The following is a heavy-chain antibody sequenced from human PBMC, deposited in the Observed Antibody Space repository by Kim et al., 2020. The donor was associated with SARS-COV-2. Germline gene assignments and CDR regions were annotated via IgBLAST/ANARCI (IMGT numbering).Heavy chain of an antibody. D-gene: IGHD6-13*01. Sequence: SPSFQGQVTISADKSISTAYLQWSSLKASDTAMYYCARASGYSSSWDFDYWGQGTLVTVSS. V-gene: IGHV5-51*01. J-gene: IGHJ4*02. CDR3: ARASGYSSSWDFDY.